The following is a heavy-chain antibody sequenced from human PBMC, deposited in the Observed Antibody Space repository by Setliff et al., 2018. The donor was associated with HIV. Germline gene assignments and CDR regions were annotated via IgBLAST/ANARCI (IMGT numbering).Heavy chain of an antibody. Sequence: GASVKVSCKASGYTFTSYPMHWVRQAPGQGLEWMGWINPNSGGTNYAQKFQGRVTMTRDTSISTAYMELSRLRSDDTAVYYCARGSLLGYFDWLFPDWGQGTLVTVSS. V-gene: IGHV1-2*02. CDR2: INPNSGGT. CDR3: ARGSLLGYFDWLFPD. D-gene: IGHD3-9*01. CDR1: GYTFTSYP. J-gene: IGHJ4*02.